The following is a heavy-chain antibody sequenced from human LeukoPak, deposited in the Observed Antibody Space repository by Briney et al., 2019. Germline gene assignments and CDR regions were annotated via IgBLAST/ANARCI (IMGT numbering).Heavy chain of an antibody. J-gene: IGHJ4*02. V-gene: IGHV3-74*01. CDR2: INRDGSST. CDR3: ARGGGYSYGSFDY. CDR1: GVIFSNYW. D-gene: IGHD5-18*01. Sequence: GGSLRLSCAASGVIFSNYWRHWVRQAPGKGLVWVSRINRDGSSTSYADSVKGRFTISRDNAKNTLYLQMNSLRAEDTAVYYCARGGGYSYGSFDYWGQGTLVTVSS.